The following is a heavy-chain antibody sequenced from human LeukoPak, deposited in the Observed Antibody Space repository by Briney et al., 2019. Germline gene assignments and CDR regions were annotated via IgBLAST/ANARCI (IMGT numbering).Heavy chain of an antibody. J-gene: IGHJ3*02. CDR2: IYYSGST. V-gene: IGHV4-59*12. Sequence: SETLSLTCTVSGGSISRYYWSWIRQPPGKGLEWIGYIYYSGSTNYNPSLKSRVTISVDTSKNQFALKLSSVTAADTALYYCTRRRFHYYNSSGYYSRPQRTFDIWGQGTMVTVSS. D-gene: IGHD3-22*01. CDR1: GGSISRYY. CDR3: TRRRFHYYNSSGYYSRPQRTFDI.